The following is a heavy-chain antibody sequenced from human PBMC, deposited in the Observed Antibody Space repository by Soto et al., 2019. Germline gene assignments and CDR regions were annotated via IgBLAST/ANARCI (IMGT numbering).Heavy chain of an antibody. CDR3: ERGKYSGFDV. D-gene: IGHD2-15*01. CDR1: WDSFSSNGGA. J-gene: IGHJ3*01. V-gene: IGHV6-1*01. CDR2: TYYRSKWYN. Sequence: QALSLTCAISWDSFSSNGGACNCNRQSPSRGLEWLGRTYYRSKWYNDYAVSVKSRITVNPDTSKNQFSLQLSSVTPEDTAVYYCERGKYSGFDVWGQGTMVTVSS.